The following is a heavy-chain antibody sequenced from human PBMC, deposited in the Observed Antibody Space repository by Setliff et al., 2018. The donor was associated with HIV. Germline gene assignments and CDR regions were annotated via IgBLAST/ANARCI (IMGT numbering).Heavy chain of an antibody. V-gene: IGHV4-34*01. CDR3: ARRAGSGYCTGFDY. Sequence: SETLSLTCAVYGGSFSFYYWNWIRQPPGKGLEWIGEINHSGSTNNNPSLKSRVTIAVDTSKNQFSLNLTSVTAADTAVYYCARRAGSGYCTGFDYWGQGTLVTVSS. CDR2: INHSGST. D-gene: IGHD3-3*01. J-gene: IGHJ4*02. CDR1: GGSFSFYY.